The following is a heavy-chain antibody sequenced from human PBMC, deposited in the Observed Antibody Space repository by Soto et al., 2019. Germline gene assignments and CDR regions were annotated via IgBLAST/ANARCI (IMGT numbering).Heavy chain of an antibody. CDR2: INTHNGNT. J-gene: IGHJ3*01. CDR3: ARGLYAFDV. V-gene: IGHV1-18*01. Sequence: ASVKVSCKASGYTFTTYGISWVRQAPGQGLEWLGWINTHNGNTSYAQNLQGRVIMTGDTSTNTAYMELSSLRSEDTAVYYCARGLYAFDVWGHGTMVTVSS. CDR1: GYTFTTYG.